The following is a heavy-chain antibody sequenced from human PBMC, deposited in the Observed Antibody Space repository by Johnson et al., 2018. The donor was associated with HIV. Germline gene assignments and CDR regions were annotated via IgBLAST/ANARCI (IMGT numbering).Heavy chain of an antibody. Sequence: QVHLVESGGGVVQPGRSLRLSCAASGFTFSNYAMHWVRQAPGKGLEWVAVIWYNGSKKYYADSVKGRFTISRDNSKNTLYLQMNSLRAEDTAVYYCARGGVIHVAFDIWGQGTMVTVSS. CDR1: GFTFSNYA. J-gene: IGHJ3*02. CDR3: ARGGVIHVAFDI. CDR2: IWYNGSKK. V-gene: IGHV3-33*01. D-gene: IGHD3-3*01.